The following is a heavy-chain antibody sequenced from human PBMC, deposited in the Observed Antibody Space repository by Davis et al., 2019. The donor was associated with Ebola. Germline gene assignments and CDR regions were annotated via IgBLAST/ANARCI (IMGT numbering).Heavy chain of an antibody. CDR3: AKKKRDVYSFDY. J-gene: IGHJ4*02. D-gene: IGHD5-24*01. Sequence: GGSLRLSCEASGFIFDDFDMHWVRQAPGKGLEWVSGINWNSGNVGYADSVKGRFTISRDNAKNSLYLEMNSLRTEDTAFYYCAKKKRDVYSFDYWGQGTLVTVSS. V-gene: IGHV3-9*01. CDR1: GFIFDDFD. CDR2: INWNSGNV.